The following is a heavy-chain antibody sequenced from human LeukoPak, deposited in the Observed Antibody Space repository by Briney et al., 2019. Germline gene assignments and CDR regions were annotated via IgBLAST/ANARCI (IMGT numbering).Heavy chain of an antibody. CDR3: ARDYYDSSGYYYGGNWFDP. D-gene: IGHD3-22*01. CDR1: GGSISSSNW. Sequence: SGTLSLTCAVSGGSISSSNWWSWVRQPPGKGLEWIGEVYHSGSTNYNPSLKSRVTISVDKSKNQFSLKLSSVTAADTALYYCARDYYDSSGYYYGGNWFDPWGQGTLVTVSS. V-gene: IGHV4-4*02. CDR2: VYHSGST. J-gene: IGHJ5*02.